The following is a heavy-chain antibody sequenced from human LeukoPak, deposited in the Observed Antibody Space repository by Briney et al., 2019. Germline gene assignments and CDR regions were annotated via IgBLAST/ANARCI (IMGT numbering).Heavy chain of an antibody. D-gene: IGHD4-23*01. V-gene: IGHV4-59*08. CDR3: ARHWYGGNFLFDY. Sequence: SETLSLTCTVSGGSINSYYWTWIRQPPGKGLEWIGSIYYTGTTSHNSSLKSRVTISIDTSKNQFSLNLNSVTAADTAVYYCARHWYGGNFLFDYWGQGTLITVSS. CDR2: IYYTGTT. CDR1: GGSINSYY. J-gene: IGHJ4*02.